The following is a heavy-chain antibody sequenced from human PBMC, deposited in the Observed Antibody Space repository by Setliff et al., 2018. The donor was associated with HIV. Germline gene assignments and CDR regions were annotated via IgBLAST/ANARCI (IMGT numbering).Heavy chain of an antibody. J-gene: IGHJ6*03. Sequence: GESLKISCAASGFTFSNYGMHWVRQAPGKGLEWVAYIRYDRSEKHYADSAKGRFTISRDNSQNTLYLQMNSLRPEDTAVYYCAKPVVHHYYYVDVWGKGTTVTVSS. CDR2: IRYDRSEK. CDR1: GFTFSNYG. CDR3: AKPVVHHYYYVDV. D-gene: IGHD3-16*02. V-gene: IGHV3-30*02.